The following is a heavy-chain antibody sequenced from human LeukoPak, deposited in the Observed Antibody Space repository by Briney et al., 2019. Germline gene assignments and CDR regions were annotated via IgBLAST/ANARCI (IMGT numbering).Heavy chain of an antibody. J-gene: IGHJ4*02. CDR3: ARGLGITIFGVANGVPFDY. CDR1: GYTFTSYY. D-gene: IGHD3-3*01. CDR2: INPSGGST. V-gene: IGHV1-46*01. Sequence: GASVTVSFKASGYTFTSYYMHWVRQAPGQGLEWLGIINPSGGSTSYAQKFQGRVTMTRDMSTSTVYMELSSLRSEDTAVYYCARGLGITIFGVANGVPFDYWGQGTLVTVSS.